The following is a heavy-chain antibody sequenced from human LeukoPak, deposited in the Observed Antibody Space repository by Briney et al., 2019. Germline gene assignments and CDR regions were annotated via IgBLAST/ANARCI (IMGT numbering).Heavy chain of an antibody. CDR3: ARVTGYMIEDYFDY. CDR1: GGSFSGYY. D-gene: IGHD3-22*01. CDR2: IYYSGST. V-gene: IGHV4-59*01. J-gene: IGHJ4*01. Sequence: SETLSLTCAVYGGSFSGYYWSWIRQPPGKGLEWIGYIYYSGSTNYKPSLKSRVTISVETSKNQFSPKLRSVTAADTAVYYCARVTGYMIEDYFDYWGQGTLVTVSS.